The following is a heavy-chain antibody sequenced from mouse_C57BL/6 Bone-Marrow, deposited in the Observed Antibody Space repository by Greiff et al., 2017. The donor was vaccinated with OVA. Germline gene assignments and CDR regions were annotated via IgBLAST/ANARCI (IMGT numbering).Heavy chain of an antibody. V-gene: IGHV1-69*01. Sequence: QVQLQQPGAELVMPGASVKLSCKASGYTFPSYWMHWVKQRPGQGLEWIGEIDPSDSYTNYNQKFKGKSTLTVDKSSSTAYMQLSSLTSEDSAVYYCARRGIYYGYAWFADWGQGTLVTVSA. D-gene: IGHD2-2*01. CDR3: ARRGIYYGYAWFAD. J-gene: IGHJ3*01. CDR2: IDPSDSYT. CDR1: GYTFPSYW.